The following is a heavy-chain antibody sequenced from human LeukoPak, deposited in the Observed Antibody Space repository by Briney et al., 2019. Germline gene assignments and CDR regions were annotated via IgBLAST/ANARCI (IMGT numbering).Heavy chain of an antibody. J-gene: IGHJ4*02. Sequence: ASVKVSCKASGYTFTSYYMHWVRQAPGQGLEWMGIINPSSGSTSYARKFQDRVTMTRDTSTSTVYMELSSLRSEDTAVYYCAREGYYDSSLDYWGQGTLVTVSS. V-gene: IGHV1-46*01. CDR3: AREGYYDSSLDY. D-gene: IGHD3-22*01. CDR2: INPSSGST. CDR1: GYTFTSYY.